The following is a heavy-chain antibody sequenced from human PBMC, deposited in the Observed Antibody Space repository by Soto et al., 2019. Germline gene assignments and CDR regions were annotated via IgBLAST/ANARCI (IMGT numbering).Heavy chain of an antibody. CDR3: ARAGYSGHFDY. CDR2: IWYDGSNK. CDR1: GFTFSSYG. J-gene: IGHJ4*02. V-gene: IGHV3-33*01. D-gene: IGHD1-26*01. Sequence: QVQLVESGGGVVQPGRSLRLSCAASGFTFSSYGMHWVRQAPGKGLEWVAVIWYDGSNKYYADSVKGRFTISRDNSKNTLYLQMNSLRAEDTAVYYWARAGYSGHFDYWGKGTLVTVSS.